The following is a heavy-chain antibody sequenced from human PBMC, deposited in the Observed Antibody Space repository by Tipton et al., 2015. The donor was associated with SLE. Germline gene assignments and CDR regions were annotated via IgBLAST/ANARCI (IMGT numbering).Heavy chain of an antibody. D-gene: IGHD3-22*01. J-gene: IGHJ3*02. Sequence: TLPLTCTVSGGSITSSGYYWDWIRQPPGKGLEWIGRIYISGSTKYNPSIKSRVTMSVDTSKNQFSLKLSSVTAADTAMYYCARESQYYASSATTVAFDIWGQGTMVTVSS. CDR2: IYISGST. CDR3: ARESQYYASSATTVAFDI. CDR1: GGSITSSGYY. V-gene: IGHV4-39*07.